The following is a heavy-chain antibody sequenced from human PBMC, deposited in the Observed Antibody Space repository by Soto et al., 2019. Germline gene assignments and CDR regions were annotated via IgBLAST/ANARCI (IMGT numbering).Heavy chain of an antibody. J-gene: IGHJ6*02. Sequence: GGSLRLSCAASGFTFSSYAMSWVRQAPGKGLEWVSAISGSGGSTYYADSVKGRFTISRDNSKNTLYLQMNSLRAEDKAVYYCAKDLGCSGGSCYYYYYYYGMDVWGQGTTVTVSS. D-gene: IGHD2-15*01. CDR1: GFTFSSYA. CDR3: AKDLGCSGGSCYYYYYYYGMDV. CDR2: ISGSGGST. V-gene: IGHV3-23*01.